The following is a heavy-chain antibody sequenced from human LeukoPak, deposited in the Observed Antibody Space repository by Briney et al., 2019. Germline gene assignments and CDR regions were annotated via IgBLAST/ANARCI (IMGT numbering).Heavy chain of an antibody. CDR3: ARDKYKSFVWGSHSYFDS. V-gene: IGHV3-20*04. CDR2: INWNGDST. Sequence: GGSLRLSCAASGFTFEDYGMSWVRHAPGKRLEWVSGINWNGDSTVYADSVKGRFSISRDNAKNSLYLQMNSLRAEDAALYYCARDKYKSFVWGSHSYFDSWGQGIQVIVSS. CDR1: GFTFEDYG. D-gene: IGHD3-16*02. J-gene: IGHJ5*01.